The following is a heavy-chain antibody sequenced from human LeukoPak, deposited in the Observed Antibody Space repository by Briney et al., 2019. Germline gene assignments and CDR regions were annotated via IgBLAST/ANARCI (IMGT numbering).Heavy chain of an antibody. D-gene: IGHD6-13*01. CDR1: GYTFTSYA. J-gene: IGHJ4*02. CDR2: INAGNGNT. Sequence: ASVKVSCKASGYTFTSYAMHWVRQAPGQRLEWMGWINAGNGNTKYSQKFQGRVTITRDTSASTAYMELSSLTSEDTAVYYCARGPRAAADDYWGQGTLVTVSS. CDR3: ARGPRAAADDY. V-gene: IGHV1-3*01.